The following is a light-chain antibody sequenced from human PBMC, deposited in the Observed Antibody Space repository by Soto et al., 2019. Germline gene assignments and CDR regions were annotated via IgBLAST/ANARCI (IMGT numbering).Light chain of an antibody. CDR3: QQYGYLVT. Sequence: EMVLTQSPGTLSLSPGERATLSCRASQSITNNYLAWYQQKPGRAHRLLIYGASSRATGIPDRFSGSGSGTDFTLTISSLEPEDFAMYYCQQYGYLVTFGGGTKVDI. V-gene: IGKV3-20*01. CDR2: GAS. CDR1: QSITNNY. J-gene: IGKJ4*01.